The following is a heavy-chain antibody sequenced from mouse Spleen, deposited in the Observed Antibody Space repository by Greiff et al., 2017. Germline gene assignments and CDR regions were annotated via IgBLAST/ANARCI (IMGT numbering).Heavy chain of an antibody. D-gene: IGHD1-1*01. CDR1: GFTFSSYA. CDR2: ISSGGGNT. V-gene: IGHV5-9*04. J-gene: IGHJ2*01. CDR3: ARRGLRYYFDY. Sequence: DVKLVESGGGLVKLGGSLKLSCAASGFTFSSYAMSWVRQTPEKRLEWVATISSGGGNTYYPDSVKGRFTISRDNAKNTLYLQMSSLKSEDTAMYYCARRGLRYYFDYWGQGTTLTVSS.